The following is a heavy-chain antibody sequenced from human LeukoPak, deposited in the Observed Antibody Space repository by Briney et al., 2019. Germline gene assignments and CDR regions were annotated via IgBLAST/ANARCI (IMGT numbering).Heavy chain of an antibody. Sequence: GGSLRLSCAASGFTFTTYWMTWVRQAPGKGLEWVANIKQDGSDKYYVDSVKGRFTISRDNARKSVYLQMNSLRAEDTAVYYCAKGISGYYSPFRYWGQGTLVTVSS. J-gene: IGHJ4*02. D-gene: IGHD3-22*01. CDR3: AKGISGYYSPFRY. CDR1: GFTFTTYW. CDR2: IKQDGSDK. V-gene: IGHV3-7*03.